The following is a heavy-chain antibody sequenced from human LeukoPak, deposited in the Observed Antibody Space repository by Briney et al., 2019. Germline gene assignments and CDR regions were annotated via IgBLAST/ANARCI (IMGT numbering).Heavy chain of an antibody. J-gene: IGHJ5*02. CDR3: ARGEEYYDILTGYS. CDR1: GYSFTSDW. Sequence: GESLKISCKGSGYSFTSDWIGWVRKMPGKGVEWMGIIYPGDSDTRYSPSFQGQVTISADKSISTAYLQWSSLKAPDTAMYYCARGEEYYDILTGYSWGQGTLVTVSS. V-gene: IGHV5-51*01. CDR2: IYPGDSDT. D-gene: IGHD3-9*01.